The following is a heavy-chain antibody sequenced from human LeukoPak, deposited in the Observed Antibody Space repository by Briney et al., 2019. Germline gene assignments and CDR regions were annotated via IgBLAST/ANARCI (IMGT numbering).Heavy chain of an antibody. Sequence: GGSLRLSCAASGFTFSSYAMSWVRQAPGKGLEWVSAISGSGGSTYYADSVKGRFTISRDNSKNTLYLQMNSLRVEDTAVYYCAKDPAATPSEYFQHWGQGTLVTVSS. D-gene: IGHD2-15*01. CDR1: GFTFSSYA. J-gene: IGHJ1*01. CDR3: AKDPAATPSEYFQH. CDR2: ISGSGGST. V-gene: IGHV3-23*01.